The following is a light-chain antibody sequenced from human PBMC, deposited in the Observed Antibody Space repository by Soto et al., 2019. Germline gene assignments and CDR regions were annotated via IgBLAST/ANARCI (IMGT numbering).Light chain of an antibody. Sequence: DIQMPQSPSSVSASVGDRVTITCRASQGISSWLAWYQQNPRKAPKLLIYAASSLQSGVPSRFRGSGSGTDFTLTIISLQPEDFSTYYCRQANSFPFTFGPGTKVDIK. V-gene: IGKV1-12*01. CDR3: RQANSFPFT. CDR1: QGISSW. J-gene: IGKJ3*01. CDR2: AAS.